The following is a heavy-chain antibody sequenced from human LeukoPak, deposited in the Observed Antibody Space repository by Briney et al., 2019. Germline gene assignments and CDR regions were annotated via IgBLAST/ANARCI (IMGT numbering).Heavy chain of an antibody. Sequence: PGGSLRLSCAASGFTFSSYGMHWVRQAPGKGLEWVAVIWYDGSNKYYADSVKGRFTISRDNSKNTLYLQMNSLRAEDTAVYYCAKDPGYDFWSGYFGYWGQGTLVTVPS. V-gene: IGHV3-33*06. CDR2: IWYDGSNK. CDR3: AKDPGYDFWSGYFGY. J-gene: IGHJ4*02. CDR1: GFTFSSYG. D-gene: IGHD3-3*01.